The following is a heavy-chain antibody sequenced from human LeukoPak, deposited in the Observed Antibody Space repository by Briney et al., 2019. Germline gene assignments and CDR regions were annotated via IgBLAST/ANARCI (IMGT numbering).Heavy chain of an antibody. V-gene: IGHV3-74*03. CDR3: TCDRVYYGFDL. CDR2: IKSDGTGI. J-gene: IGHJ6*02. Sequence: PGGSLRLSCAASGFPFSTFWMHWVRQAPGKGLVWVSRIKSDGTGITYADSVKGRFSISRDNAKNTLFLQMDSLRAEDTAVYYCTCDRVYYGFDLWGQGTSVTVS. CDR1: GFPFSTFW.